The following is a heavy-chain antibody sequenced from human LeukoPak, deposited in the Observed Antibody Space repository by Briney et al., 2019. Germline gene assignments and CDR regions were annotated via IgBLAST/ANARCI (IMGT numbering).Heavy chain of an antibody. CDR2: ISSSSSYI. V-gene: IGHV3-21*01. CDR1: GFTFSSYS. CDR3: ARVGCSGGSCYDFDF. D-gene: IGHD2-15*01. J-gene: IGHJ4*02. Sequence: GGSLRPSCAASGFTFSSYSMNWVRQAPGRGLEGVSSISSSSSYIYYADSVKGRFTISRDNAKNSLYLQMNSLRAEDTAVCYCARVGCSGGSCYDFDFWGQGTLVTVSS.